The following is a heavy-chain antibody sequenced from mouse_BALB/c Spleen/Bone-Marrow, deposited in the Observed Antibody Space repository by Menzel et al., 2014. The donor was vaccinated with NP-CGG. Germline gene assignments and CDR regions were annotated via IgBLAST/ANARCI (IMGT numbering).Heavy chain of an antibody. J-gene: IGHJ2*01. Sequence: DVQLQESGPELVKPGASVKISCKASDYSFTGYFMNWVKQSHGKSLEWIGRINPYNGDTFYNQKFKGKATLTVDKSSSTAHMELLSLTSEDSVVYYCGREIYYGNPDYWGQGTTLTVSS. CDR2: INPYNGDT. D-gene: IGHD2-1*01. CDR1: DYSFTGYF. CDR3: GREIYYGNPDY. V-gene: IGHV1-37*01.